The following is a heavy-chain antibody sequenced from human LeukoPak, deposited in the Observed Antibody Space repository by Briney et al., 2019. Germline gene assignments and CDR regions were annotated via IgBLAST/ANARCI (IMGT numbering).Heavy chain of an antibody. D-gene: IGHD3-22*01. V-gene: IGHV1-69*05. Sequence: SVKVSCKASGGTFSSYAISWVRQAPGQGLEWMGGIIPIFGTANYAQKFQGRVTMTRDMSTSTVYMELSSLRSEDTAVYYCARELGDSSGYAPWGQGTMVTVSS. CDR3: ARELGDSSGYAP. J-gene: IGHJ3*01. CDR1: GGTFSSYA. CDR2: IIPIFGTA.